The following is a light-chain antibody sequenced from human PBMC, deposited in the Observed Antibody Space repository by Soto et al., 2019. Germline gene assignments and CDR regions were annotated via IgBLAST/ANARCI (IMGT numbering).Light chain of an antibody. CDR2: LGS. Sequence: DIVMTQSPLSLPVIPGEPASISCRSSGDLQRSHGYSYLDWYLQKPGQSPPLLIYLGSNRASGVPDRFSGSGSGTDFTLKISRVEAEDVGVYYCMQVLQTPYTFGQGTRLEIK. CDR3: MQVLQTPYT. CDR1: GDLQRSHGYSY. V-gene: IGKV2-28*01. J-gene: IGKJ2*01.